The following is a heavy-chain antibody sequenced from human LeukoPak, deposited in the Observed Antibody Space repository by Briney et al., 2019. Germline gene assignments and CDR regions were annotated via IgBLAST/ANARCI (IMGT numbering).Heavy chain of an antibody. V-gene: IGHV1-2*02. CDR3: ARGGTICSDGDCYLNWLDP. CDR1: GYTFNGYY. CDR2: INPNSGGT. D-gene: IGHD2-21*02. Sequence: GASVKVSCKASGYTFNGYYIHWVRQAPGQGLEWMGWINPNSGGTNYAQKFQGRVTMTRDTSISTAYMDLSRLTSDDTAVYYCARGGTICSDGDCYLNWLDPWGQGTLVTVSS. J-gene: IGHJ5*02.